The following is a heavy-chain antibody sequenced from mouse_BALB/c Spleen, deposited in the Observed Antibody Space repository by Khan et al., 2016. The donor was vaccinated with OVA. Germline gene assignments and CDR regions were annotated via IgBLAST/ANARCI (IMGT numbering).Heavy chain of an antibody. D-gene: IGHD1-1*01. CDR1: GFTFSNYA. J-gene: IGHJ3*01. CDR3: ARHNYGPFAY. CDR2: ISSGGDNT. Sequence: EVELVESGGGLVKPGGPLKLSCTTSGFTFSNYAMSWVRQTPEKRREGVATISSGGDNTYYPDSVKGRFTISRDNAKRTLYLQMCSLRSEDTAMYYCARHNYGPFAYWGQGTLVTVSA. V-gene: IGHV5-9-3*01.